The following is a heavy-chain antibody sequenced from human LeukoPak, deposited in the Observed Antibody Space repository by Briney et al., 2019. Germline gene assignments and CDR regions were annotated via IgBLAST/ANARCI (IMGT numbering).Heavy chain of an antibody. D-gene: IGHD6-6*01. V-gene: IGHV3-20*04. Sequence: PGGSLRLSCAASGFTFDDYGMSWDRQAPGRGLEWVSGINWNGGSTGYADSVKGRFTISRDNSKNSLYLQMNSLRAEDTALYYCARGGEYSSSEMVYWGQGTLVTVSS. J-gene: IGHJ4*02. CDR1: GFTFDDYG. CDR3: ARGGEYSSSEMVY. CDR2: INWNGGST.